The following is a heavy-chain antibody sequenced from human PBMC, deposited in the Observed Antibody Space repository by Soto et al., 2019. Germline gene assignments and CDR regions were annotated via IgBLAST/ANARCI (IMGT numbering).Heavy chain of an antibody. Sequence: QVQLVQSGAEVKKPGSSVKVSCKASGGTFSSYAISWVRQAPGPGLEWMGGIIPISGTANYAQKFQRRVTITADESTSTAYMELSSLRSEDTAVYYCARSQGSSTSLEIYYYYYYGMDVWGQGTTVTVSS. D-gene: IGHD2-2*01. V-gene: IGHV1-69*01. CDR1: GGTFSSYA. CDR3: ARSQGSSTSLEIYYYYYYGMDV. J-gene: IGHJ6*02. CDR2: IIPISGTA.